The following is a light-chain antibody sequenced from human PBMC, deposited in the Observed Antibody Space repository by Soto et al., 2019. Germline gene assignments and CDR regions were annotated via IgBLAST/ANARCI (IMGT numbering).Light chain of an antibody. J-gene: IGKJ2*01. CDR1: QSVSSSY. CDR2: GAT. CDR3: QQYGSSPWMYT. V-gene: IGKV3-20*01. Sequence: EIVLTQSPGTLSLSPGERATLSCRASQSVSSSYLTWYQQKPGQAARLIIYGATSRATGVPDRFSGSGSGTDFTLTISSLEPEDFAVYYCQQYGSSPWMYTFGPGTKLEIK.